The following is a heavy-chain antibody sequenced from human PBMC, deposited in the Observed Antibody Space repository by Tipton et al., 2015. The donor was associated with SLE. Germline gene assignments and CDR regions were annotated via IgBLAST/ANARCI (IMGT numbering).Heavy chain of an antibody. V-gene: IGHV3-23*01. CDR2: ISGSGGST. CDR3: AKVGTTGNEDY. CDR1: GFTFSNY. J-gene: IGHJ4*02. D-gene: IGHD1-1*01. Sequence: SLRLSCAASGFTFSNYWSWVRQAPGKGLEWVSAISGSGGSTYYADSVKGRFTISRDNSKNTLYLQMNSLRAEDTAVYYCAKVGTTGNEDYWGQGTLVTVSS.